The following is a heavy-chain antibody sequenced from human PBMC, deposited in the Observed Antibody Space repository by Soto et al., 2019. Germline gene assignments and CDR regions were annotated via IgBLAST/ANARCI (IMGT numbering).Heavy chain of an antibody. CDR3: ARDRLRYNWNDFPYYYYGMDV. D-gene: IGHD1-1*01. J-gene: IGHJ6*02. CDR1: GFTFSSYA. Sequence: HPGGSLRLSCAASGFTFSSYAMHWVRQAPGKGLEWVAVISYDGSNKYYADSVKGRFTISRDNSKNTLYLQMNSLRTEDTAVYYCARDRLRYNWNDFPYYYYGMDVWGQGNTVTSP. CDR2: ISYDGSNK. V-gene: IGHV3-30-3*01.